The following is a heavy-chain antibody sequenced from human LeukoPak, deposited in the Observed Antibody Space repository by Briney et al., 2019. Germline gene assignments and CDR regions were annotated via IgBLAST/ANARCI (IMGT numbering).Heavy chain of an antibody. CDR3: AKVQASSESPSY. J-gene: IGHJ4*02. Sequence: GGSLRLSCAASGFTFSSYATSWVRQAPGKGLEWVSAITGSGGSTYYADSVKGRFTISRDNPKNTLYLQMNSLRAEDTAVYYCAKVQASSESPSYWGQGTLVTVSS. CDR2: ITGSGGST. V-gene: IGHV3-23*01. D-gene: IGHD1-26*01. CDR1: GFTFSSYA.